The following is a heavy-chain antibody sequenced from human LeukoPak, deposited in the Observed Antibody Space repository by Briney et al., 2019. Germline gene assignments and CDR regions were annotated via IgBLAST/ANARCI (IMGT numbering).Heavy chain of an antibody. CDR2: ISYDGSNK. CDR3: AKERATMVRGWGDY. CDR1: GFTFSSYG. V-gene: IGHV3-30*18. J-gene: IGHJ4*02. Sequence: GRSLRLSCAASGFTFSSYGMHWVRQAPGKGLEWVAVISYDGSNKYYADSVKGRFTISRDNSKNTLYLQMNSLRAEDTAVYYCAKERATMVRGWGDYWGQGTLVTVSS. D-gene: IGHD3-10*01.